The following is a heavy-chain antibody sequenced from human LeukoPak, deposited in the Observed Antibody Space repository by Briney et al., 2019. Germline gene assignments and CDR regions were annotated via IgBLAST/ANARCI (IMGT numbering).Heavy chain of an antibody. D-gene: IGHD6-19*01. J-gene: IGHJ6*03. CDR2: MNPNSGNT. CDR1: GYTFTSYD. V-gene: IGHV1-8*01. CDR3: ARGDSGWYYYYYYMDV. Sequence: ASVKVSCKASGYTFTSYDINWARQATGQGLEWMGWMNPNSGNTGYAQKFQGRVTMTRNTSISTAYMELSSLRSEDTAVYYCARGDSGWYYYYYYMDVWGKGTTVTVSS.